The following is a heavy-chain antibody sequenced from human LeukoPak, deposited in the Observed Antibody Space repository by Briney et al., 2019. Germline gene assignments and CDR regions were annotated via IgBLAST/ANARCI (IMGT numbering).Heavy chain of an antibody. V-gene: IGHV3-53*01. D-gene: IGHD1-26*01. CDR1: GFTVSSNY. Sequence: GGSLRLSCAASGFTVSSNYMSWVRQAPGKGLEWVSVIYSGGSTYYADSVKGRFTFSRDNSKNTLYLQMNSLRAEDTAVYYCARDLGDSYYYYYGMDVWGQGTTVTVSS. CDR3: ARDLGDSYYYYYGMDV. J-gene: IGHJ6*02. CDR2: IYSGGST.